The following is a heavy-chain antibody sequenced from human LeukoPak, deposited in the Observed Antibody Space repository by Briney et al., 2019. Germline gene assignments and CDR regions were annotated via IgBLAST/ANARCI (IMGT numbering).Heavy chain of an antibody. CDR1: GFTFSSYG. CDR3: ARGSGYYYRYFDY. Sequence: GRSLRLSCAASGFTFSSYGMHWVRQAPGKGLEWVAVIWYDGSNKYYADSVKGRFTISRDNSKNTLYLQMNSLRAEDTAVYYCARGSGYYYRYFDYWGQGTLVTVSS. V-gene: IGHV3-33*01. D-gene: IGHD3-22*01. J-gene: IGHJ4*02. CDR2: IWYDGSNK.